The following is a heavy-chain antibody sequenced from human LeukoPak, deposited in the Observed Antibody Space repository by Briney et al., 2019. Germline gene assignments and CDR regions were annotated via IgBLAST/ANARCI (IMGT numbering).Heavy chain of an antibody. CDR3: SRGVYPWFGELLGRAHYYKEV. J-gene: IGHJ6*03. CDR2: MNPNSGNT. Sequence: GESLKISCKASGYTFTSYDINWVRQATGQGLEWMGWMNPNSGNTGYAQKFQGRVTMTRNTSIGTASMELSSLRSEDTAVDYCSRGVYPWFGELLGRAHYYKEVWGKGTTVTVSS. V-gene: IGHV1-8*01. CDR1: GYTFTSYD. D-gene: IGHD3-10*01.